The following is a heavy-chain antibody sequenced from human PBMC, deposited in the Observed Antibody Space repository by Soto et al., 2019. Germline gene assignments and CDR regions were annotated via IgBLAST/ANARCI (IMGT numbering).Heavy chain of an antibody. D-gene: IGHD3-22*01. CDR2: IYYSGST. Sequence: PSETLCLTWTVYGGSISSDDYYWSWIRHPPGKGLEWIGYIYYSGSTYYNPSLKSRVTISVDTSKNQFSLKLSSVTAADTAVYYCAKYNFYRSGPSAAFDYWGRGTLVTVSS. CDR3: AKYNFYRSGPSAAFDY. V-gene: IGHV4-30-4*01. CDR1: GGSISSDDYY. J-gene: IGHJ4*02.